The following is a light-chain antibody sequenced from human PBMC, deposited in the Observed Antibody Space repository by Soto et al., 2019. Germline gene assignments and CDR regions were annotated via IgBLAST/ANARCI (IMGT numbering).Light chain of an antibody. V-gene: IGKV1-5*01. CDR3: QQYNSYSLT. CDR2: DAS. Sequence: DVQMTQSPSTLSVSVGDRVTITCRASQSISNWLAWYQQKPGKAPNLLIYDASSLQSGVPSRFSGSGSGTEFTLTISSLQPDDFATYYCQQYNSYSLTFGGGTKVDIK. J-gene: IGKJ4*01. CDR1: QSISNW.